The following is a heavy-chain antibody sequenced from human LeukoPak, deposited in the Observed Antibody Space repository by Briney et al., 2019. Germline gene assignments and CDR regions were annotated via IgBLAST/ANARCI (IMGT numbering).Heavy chain of an antibody. Sequence: GGSLRLSCAASGFSFSNFWMSWVRQAPGKGLEWVACISWNSGSIGYADSVKGRFTISRDNAKNSLYLQMNSLRAEDTALYYCAKVRLPYCSSTSCSSYWYFDLSGRGTLVTVSS. CDR1: GFSFSNFW. D-gene: IGHD2-2*01. CDR2: ISWNSGSI. V-gene: IGHV3-9*01. J-gene: IGHJ2*01. CDR3: AKVRLPYCSSTSCSSYWYFDL.